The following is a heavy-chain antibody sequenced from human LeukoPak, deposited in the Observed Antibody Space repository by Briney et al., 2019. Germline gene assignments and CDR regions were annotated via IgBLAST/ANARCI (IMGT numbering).Heavy chain of an antibody. D-gene: IGHD3-10*01. J-gene: IGHJ4*02. CDR1: GYTFTDYY. CDR2: INPNSGGT. Sequence: ASVKVSCKTSGYTFTDYYIHWVRQAPGQGLEWMGWINPNSGGTNYVQRFQGRVTTTRDTSITTAYMDLSSLTSDDTAVYYCARHRGDYWGQGTLVTVSS. V-gene: IGHV1-2*02. CDR3: ARHRGDY.